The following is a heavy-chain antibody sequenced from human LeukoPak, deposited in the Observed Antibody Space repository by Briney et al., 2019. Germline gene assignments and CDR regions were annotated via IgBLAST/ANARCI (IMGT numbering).Heavy chain of an antibody. CDR3: ARAGQQYSSGWYSSERYYYYYYMDV. J-gene: IGHJ6*03. D-gene: IGHD6-19*01. V-gene: IGHV4-30-4*08. Sequence: PSQTLSLTCTVSGGSISSGDYYWSWIRQPPGKGLEWIGYIYYSGSTYYNPSLKSRVTISVDTSKNQFSLKLSSVTAADTAVYYCARAGQQYSSGWYSSERYYYYYYMDVWGKGTTVTVSS. CDR2: IYYSGST. CDR1: GGSISSGDYY.